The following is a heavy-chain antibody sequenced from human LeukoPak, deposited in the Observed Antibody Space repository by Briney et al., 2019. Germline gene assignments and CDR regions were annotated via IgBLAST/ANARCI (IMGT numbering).Heavy chain of an antibody. V-gene: IGHV3-23*01. CDR3: ARSCDSTSCPFDY. CDR1: GLTFSNYA. Sequence: GGSLRLSCAASGLTFSNYAMSWVRQAPGKGLEWVSAISGSGGSTYHADSVKGRFTISRDNSKNTLYLQMNSLGAEDTAVYYCARSCDSTSCPFDYWGQGTLVTVSS. CDR2: ISGSGGST. D-gene: IGHD2-2*01. J-gene: IGHJ4*02.